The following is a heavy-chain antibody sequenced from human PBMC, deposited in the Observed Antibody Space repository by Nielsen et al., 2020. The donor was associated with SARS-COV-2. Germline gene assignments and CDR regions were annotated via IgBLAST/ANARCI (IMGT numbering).Heavy chain of an antibody. CDR3: ARGFDY. V-gene: IGHV4-59*08. Sequence: SETLSLTCTVSGGSISTYYWSWIRQAPRKGLEWIAYIHYSGITNYNTSLKSRVTISVDTSKNQFSLKLSSVTAADTAVYYCARGFDYWGQGTLVTVSS. CDR1: GGSISTYY. CDR2: IHYSGIT. J-gene: IGHJ4*02.